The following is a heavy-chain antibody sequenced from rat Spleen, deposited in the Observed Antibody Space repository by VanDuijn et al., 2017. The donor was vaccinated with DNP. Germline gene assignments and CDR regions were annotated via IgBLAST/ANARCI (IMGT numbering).Heavy chain of an antibody. J-gene: IGHJ1*01. CDR3: ARRGYNNAWYFDF. Sequence: EVQLVQSGGGLVQPEGSLKLSCTASGFAFSDYNMAWVRQAPTKGLEWVATIIYDGSDTFYRHSVKGRFTISRDNAESTLYLQMNSLRSEDTATYYCARRGYNNAWYFDFWGPGTMVTVSS. D-gene: IGHD1-10*01. CDR1: GFAFSDYN. CDR2: IIYDGSDT. V-gene: IGHV5S10*01.